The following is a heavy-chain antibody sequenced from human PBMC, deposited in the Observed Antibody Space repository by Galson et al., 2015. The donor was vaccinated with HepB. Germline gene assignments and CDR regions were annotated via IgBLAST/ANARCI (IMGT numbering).Heavy chain of an antibody. CDR1: GYSFTSYW. CDR2: IDPSDSYT. Sequence: QSGAEVKKPGESLRISCKGSGYSFTSYWISWVRQMPGKGLEWTGRIDPSDSYTNYSPSFQGHVTISADKSISTAYLQWSSLKASDTAMYYCARGGQGGYDDNWFDPCGQGALVPVSS. D-gene: IGHD5-12*01. CDR3: ARGGQGGYDDNWFDP. J-gene: IGHJ5*02. V-gene: IGHV5-10-1*01.